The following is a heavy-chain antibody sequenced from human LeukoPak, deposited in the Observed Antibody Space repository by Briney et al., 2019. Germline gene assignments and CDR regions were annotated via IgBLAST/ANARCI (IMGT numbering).Heavy chain of an antibody. CDR1: GYTFTGYY. Sequence: ASVKVSCKASGYTFTGYYMHWVRQAPGQGLEWMGRINPNSGGTNYAQKFQGRVTMTRDTSISTAYMELSRLRSDDTAVYYCAEVSIVVPAAIEYFDYWGQGTLVTVSS. J-gene: IGHJ4*02. CDR3: AEVSIVVPAAIEYFDY. V-gene: IGHV1-2*06. CDR2: INPNSGGT. D-gene: IGHD2-2*02.